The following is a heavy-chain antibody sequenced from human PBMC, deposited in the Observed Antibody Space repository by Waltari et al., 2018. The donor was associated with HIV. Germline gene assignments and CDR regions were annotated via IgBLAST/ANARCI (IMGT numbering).Heavy chain of an antibody. D-gene: IGHD6-19*01. CDR2: VNHVGRT. J-gene: IGHJ6*01. Sequence: QWGTGLLRPSETLSLTCAVYGGSFSGYYWSWIRQSPGRGLEWIGEVNHVGRTNYSPSLKGRVTVSVDTSKTQFSLTMRSVTAADTAVYYCARDSAPGLAVDDDDGEFFYYGLDVWGQGTTVTVSS. V-gene: IGHV4-34*01. CDR3: ARDSAPGLAVDDDDGEFFYYGLDV. CDR1: GGSFSGYY.